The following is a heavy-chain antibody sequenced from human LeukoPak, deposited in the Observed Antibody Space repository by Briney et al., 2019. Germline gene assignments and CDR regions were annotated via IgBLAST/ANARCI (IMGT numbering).Heavy chain of an antibody. CDR1: GFSFSSYW. V-gene: IGHV3-7*05. Sequence: PGGSLRLSCAASGFSFSSYWMSWVRQAPGKGLEWVANIKQDGSESNYVGSVKGRFTISRDNAKNSLYLQMNSLRAGDTAVYYCAKDSYSKGDYWGQGTLVTVSS. J-gene: IGHJ4*02. D-gene: IGHD1-26*01. CDR2: IKQDGSES. CDR3: AKDSYSKGDY.